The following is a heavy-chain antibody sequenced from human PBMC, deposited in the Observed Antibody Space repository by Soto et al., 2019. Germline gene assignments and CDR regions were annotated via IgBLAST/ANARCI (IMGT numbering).Heavy chain of an antibody. J-gene: IGHJ6*03. CDR3: ARGDCVGGSCYSLAGSFYYYMYV. D-gene: IGHD2-15*01. Sequence: EVKLVESGGGLVQPGGSLRLSCAASGFTFSNYWMYWVRQAPGQGLVWVSRINSDGSVSRYADSVKGRLTISRDNVKNTRYLQMKSLRVEDTAVYYCARGDCVGGSCYSLAGSFYYYMYVWGKGTTVTVFS. CDR2: INSDGSVS. CDR1: GFTFSNYW. V-gene: IGHV3-74*01.